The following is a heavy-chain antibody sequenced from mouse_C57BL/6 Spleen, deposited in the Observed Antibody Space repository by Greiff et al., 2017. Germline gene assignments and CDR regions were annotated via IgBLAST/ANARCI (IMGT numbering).Heavy chain of an antibody. CDR3: TRDYGSSRGAY. V-gene: IGHV1-15*01. CDR2: IDPETGGT. Sequence: VQLQQSGAELVRPGASVTLSCKASGYTFTDYEMHWVKQTPVHGLEWIGAIDPETGGTAYNQKFKGKAILTADKSSSTAYMELRSLTSEDSAVYYCTRDYGSSRGAYWGQGTLVTVSA. CDR1: GYTFTDYE. J-gene: IGHJ3*01. D-gene: IGHD1-1*01.